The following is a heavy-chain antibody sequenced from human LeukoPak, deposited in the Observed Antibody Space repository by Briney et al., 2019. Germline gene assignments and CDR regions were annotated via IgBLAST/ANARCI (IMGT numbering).Heavy chain of an antibody. Sequence: SETLSLTCTVSGGSISSSSYYWGWIRQPPGKGLEWIGSIYYSGSTYYNPSLKSRVTISVDTSKNQFSLKLSSVTAADTAVYYCARAGSGWYWFDPWGQGTLVTVSS. J-gene: IGHJ5*02. CDR2: IYYSGST. V-gene: IGHV4-39*07. D-gene: IGHD6-19*01. CDR1: GGSISSSSYY. CDR3: ARAGSGWYWFDP.